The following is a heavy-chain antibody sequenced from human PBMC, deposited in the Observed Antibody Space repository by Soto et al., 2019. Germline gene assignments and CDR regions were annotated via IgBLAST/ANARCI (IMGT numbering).Heavy chain of an antibody. CDR1: GGSISSYY. CDR3: ARGHYGDSYNWFDP. J-gene: IGHJ5*02. Sequence: SETLSLTCTVSGGSISSYYWSWIRQPPGKGLEWIGYIYYSGSTNYNPSLKSRVTISVDTSKNQFSLKLSSVTAADTAVYYCARGHYGDSYNWFDPWGQGTLVTVSS. D-gene: IGHD4-17*01. V-gene: IGHV4-59*01. CDR2: IYYSGST.